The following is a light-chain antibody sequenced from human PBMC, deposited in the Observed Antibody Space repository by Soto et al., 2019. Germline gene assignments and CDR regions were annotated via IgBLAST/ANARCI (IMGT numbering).Light chain of an antibody. Sequence: QSALTQPASVSGSPGQSITISCTGTSSDVGGYNYVSWYQQHPGKAPKLMIYDVSNRPSGVSNRFSGSKSGNTASLTISGLQAEDEADYYCSSYTSSSTLYVLGTGTKVTLL. CDR3: SSYTSSSTLYV. J-gene: IGLJ1*01. CDR1: SSDVGGYNY. V-gene: IGLV2-14*01. CDR2: DVS.